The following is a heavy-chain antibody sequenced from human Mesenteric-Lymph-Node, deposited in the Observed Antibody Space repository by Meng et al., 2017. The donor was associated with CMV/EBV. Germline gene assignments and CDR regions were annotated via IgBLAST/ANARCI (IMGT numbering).Heavy chain of an antibody. Sequence: SGVSLKNSGVGVGWIRQPPGKALECLALIYWDDDKRYSPSLKSRVTITKDTSQNQVVLIMTNMDPVDTGTYYCARTYYYGSGNSNFDYWGQGTLVTVSS. CDR2: IYWDDDK. CDR3: ARTYYYGSGNSNFDY. CDR1: GVSLKNSGVG. V-gene: IGHV2-5*02. J-gene: IGHJ4*02. D-gene: IGHD3-10*01.